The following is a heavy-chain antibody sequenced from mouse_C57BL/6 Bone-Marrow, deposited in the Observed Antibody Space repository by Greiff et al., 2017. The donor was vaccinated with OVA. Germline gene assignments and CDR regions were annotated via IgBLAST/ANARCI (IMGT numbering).Heavy chain of an antibody. V-gene: IGHV1-69*01. CDR2: IDPSDSYT. J-gene: IGHJ2*01. Sequence: VQLQQPGAELVMPGASVKLSCKASGYTFTSYWMHWVKQRPGQGLEWIGEIDPSDSYTNYNQKFKGKSTLTVDKSSSTAYMQLSSLTSEDSAVYYCALMVTARDYWGQGTTLTVSS. CDR3: ALMVTARDY. CDR1: GYTFTSYW. D-gene: IGHD2-2*01.